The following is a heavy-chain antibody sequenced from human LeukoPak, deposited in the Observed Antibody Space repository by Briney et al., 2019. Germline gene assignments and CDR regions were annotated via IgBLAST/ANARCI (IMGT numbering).Heavy chain of an antibody. CDR1: GYTFTVYY. J-gene: IGHJ5*02. D-gene: IGHD4-17*01. V-gene: IGHV1-2*02. Sequence: GASVKVSCKSSGYTFTVYYMHWVRQAPGQGLEWMGWINPNSGGTNYAQKFQGRVTMTRDTSISTAYMELSRLRSDDTAVYYCARLIPPDGDYSFWFDPWGQGTLVTVSS. CDR2: INPNSGGT. CDR3: ARLIPPDGDYSFWFDP.